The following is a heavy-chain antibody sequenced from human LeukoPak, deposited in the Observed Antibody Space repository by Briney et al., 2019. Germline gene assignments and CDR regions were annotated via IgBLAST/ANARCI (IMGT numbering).Heavy chain of an antibody. D-gene: IGHD3-10*01. CDR3: ARARLYEYYYGSGSYDK. V-gene: IGHV3-7*03. J-gene: IGHJ4*02. Sequence: GGSLRLSCTASGFTFSSYWMSWVRQAPGKGLEWVANINQDGYEKFYVDSVKGRFTISRDNARNSLYLQVNSLRAEDTAIYYCARARLYEYYYGSGSYDKWGQGTLVTASS. CDR2: INQDGYEK. CDR1: GFTFSSYW.